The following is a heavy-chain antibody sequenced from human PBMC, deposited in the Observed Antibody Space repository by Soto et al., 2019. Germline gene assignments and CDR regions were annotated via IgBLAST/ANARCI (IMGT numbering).Heavy chain of an antibody. J-gene: IGHJ4*02. CDR1: GGTFSCYA. D-gene: IGHD2-15*01. V-gene: IGHV1-69*06. CDR2: IIPIFGTA. CDR3: ARDGKYCSGGSCYPIIDY. Sequence: ASVKVSFKASGGTFSCYAISWVRQAPGQGLEWMGGIIPIFGTANYAQKFQGRVTITADKSTSTAYMELSSLRSEDTAVYYCARDGKYCSGGSCYPIIDYWGQGTLVTVPQ.